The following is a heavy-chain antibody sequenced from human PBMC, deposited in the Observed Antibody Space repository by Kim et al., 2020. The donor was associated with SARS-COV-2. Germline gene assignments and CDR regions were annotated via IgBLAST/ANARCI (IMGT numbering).Heavy chain of an antibody. D-gene: IGHD3-10*01. V-gene: IGHV3-23*01. CDR3: ARDWAFGEIIY. J-gene: IGHJ4*02. Sequence: STDYAESVKGRFTISRDNSKTTWYLQMNSLRAEDTAVYYCARDWAFGEIIYWGLGTLVTVSS. CDR2: ST.